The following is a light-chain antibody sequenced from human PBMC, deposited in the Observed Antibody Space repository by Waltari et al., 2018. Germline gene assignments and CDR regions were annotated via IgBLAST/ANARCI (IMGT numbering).Light chain of an antibody. CDR1: QSVSSY. V-gene: IGKV3-11*01. CDR3: QQRSNWFT. CDR2: DAS. J-gene: IGKJ5*01. Sequence: EIVLTQSPPTLSSSPGETSTLSCRASQSVSSYITWYQQKPGQAPRLLIYDASNRATGIPARFSGSGSGTDFTLTISSLEPEDFAVYYCQQRSNWFTFGQGTRLEIK.